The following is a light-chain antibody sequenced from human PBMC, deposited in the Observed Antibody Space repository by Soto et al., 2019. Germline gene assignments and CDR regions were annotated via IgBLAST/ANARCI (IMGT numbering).Light chain of an antibody. Sequence: QSALTQPASVSGSPGQAITISCTGSGSDIGAYNYVSWYQQHPGKAPKLLIHGVTRRPSGVSSRFSASKSAYTASLTISGLQAEDEAHYYCSSFTTSYFYVFGTGTKGTVL. J-gene: IGLJ1*01. CDR3: SSFTTSYFYV. V-gene: IGLV2-14*01. CDR1: GSDIGAYNY. CDR2: GVT.